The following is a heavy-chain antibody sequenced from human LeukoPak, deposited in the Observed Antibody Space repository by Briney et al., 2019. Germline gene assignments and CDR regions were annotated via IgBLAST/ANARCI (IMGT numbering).Heavy chain of an antibody. Sequence: SQTLSLTCTVSGGSISSGDYYWSWIRQPPGKGLEWIGYIYYSGSTKYNPSLKSRVTISVDTSRNQFSLKLSSVTAADTAVYYCARTSYTHYYYGMDVWGQGTTVTVSS. J-gene: IGHJ6*02. D-gene: IGHD2-2*01. CDR1: GGSISSGDYY. CDR3: ARTSYTHYYYGMDV. CDR2: IYYSGST. V-gene: IGHV4-61*08.